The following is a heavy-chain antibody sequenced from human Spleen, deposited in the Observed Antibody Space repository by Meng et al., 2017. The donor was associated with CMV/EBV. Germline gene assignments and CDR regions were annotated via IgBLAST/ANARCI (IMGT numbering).Heavy chain of an antibody. CDR2: INPSAGST. CDR1: GYTFTSYY. Sequence: ASVKVSCKASGYTFTSYYMHWVRQAPGQGLEWMGIINPSAGSTSYAQKFQGRVTMTRDTSTSTVYMELSSLRSEDTAVYYCARVRSMGDWFDPWGQGTLVTVSS. CDR3: ARVRSMGDWFDP. V-gene: IGHV1-46*01. D-gene: IGHD3-16*01. J-gene: IGHJ5*02.